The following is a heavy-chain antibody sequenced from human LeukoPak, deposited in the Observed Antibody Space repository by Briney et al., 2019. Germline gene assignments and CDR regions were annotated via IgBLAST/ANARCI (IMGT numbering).Heavy chain of an antibody. Sequence: PSETLSLTCTDSGGSISSYYWSWIRQPPGKGLEWIGYIYYSGSTNYNPSLKSRVTISVDTSKNQLSLKLHSVTAADTAVYYCARRDTSGYYNNWGQGTLVTVSS. CDR3: ARRDTSGYYNN. J-gene: IGHJ4*02. D-gene: IGHD3-9*01. CDR2: IYYSGST. V-gene: IGHV4-59*08. CDR1: GGSISSYY.